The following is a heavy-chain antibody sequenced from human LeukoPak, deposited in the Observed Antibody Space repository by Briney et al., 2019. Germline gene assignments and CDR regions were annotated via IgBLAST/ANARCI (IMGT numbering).Heavy chain of an antibody. CDR1: GFTFSSYW. D-gene: IGHD1-14*01. Sequence: PGGSLRLSCAASGFTFSSYWMNWVRQAPGKGLEWVANIKQDGSEKYYVDSVKGRFTIPRDNAKKSLYLQMDSLRAEDTAVYYCAREDNRCFDYWGQGTLVTVSS. CDR3: AREDNRCFDY. CDR2: IKQDGSEK. V-gene: IGHV3-7*05. J-gene: IGHJ4*02.